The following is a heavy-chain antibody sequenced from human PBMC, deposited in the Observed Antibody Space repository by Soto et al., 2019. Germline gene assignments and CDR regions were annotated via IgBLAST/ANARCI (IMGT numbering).Heavy chain of an antibody. CDR3: ARSVTYYYDSSGPNWFDP. J-gene: IGHJ5*02. CDR1: GGSISSYY. CDR2: SYYSGST. V-gene: IGHV4-59*08. D-gene: IGHD3-22*01. Sequence: SETLSLTCTVSGGSISSYYWSWIRQPPGKGLEWIGYSYYSGSTNYNPSLKSRVTISVDTSKNQFSLKLSSVTAADTAVYYCARSVTYYYDSSGPNWFDPWGQGTLVTVSS.